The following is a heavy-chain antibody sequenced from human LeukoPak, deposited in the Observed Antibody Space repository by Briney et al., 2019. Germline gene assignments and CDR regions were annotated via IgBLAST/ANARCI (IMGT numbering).Heavy chain of an antibody. CDR3: AREAGTTFRTTTFDS. CDR1: ADTFSNYP. V-gene: IGHV1-69*06. D-gene: IGHD1-1*01. Sequence: SVKVSCKASADTFSNYPISWVRQAPGRGLEWMGGIIPIFNTTNYAQKFQGRVTITADKSTNSAYMELSSLRSEDTAVYYCAREAGTTFRTTTFDSWGREPGSPSPQ. CDR2: IIPIFNTT. J-gene: IGHJ4*02.